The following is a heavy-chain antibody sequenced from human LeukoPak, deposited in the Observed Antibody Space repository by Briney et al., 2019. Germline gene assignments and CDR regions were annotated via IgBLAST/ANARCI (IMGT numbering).Heavy chain of an antibody. J-gene: IGHJ4*02. CDR2: ISWNSGSI. V-gene: IGHV3-9*01. CDR3: AKDKSEQLVQYYVDY. D-gene: IGHD6-6*01. Sequence: PGRSLRLSCAASGFTFDDYAMHWVRQAPGKGLEWVPGISWNSGSIGYADSVKGRFTISRDNAKNSLYLQMNSLRAEDTALYYCAKDKSEQLVQYYVDYWGQGTLVTVSS. CDR1: GFTFDDYA.